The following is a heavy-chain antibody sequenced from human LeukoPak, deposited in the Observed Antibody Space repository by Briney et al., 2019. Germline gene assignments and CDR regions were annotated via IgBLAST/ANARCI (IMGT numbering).Heavy chain of an antibody. D-gene: IGHD3-3*01. J-gene: IGHJ5*02. CDR3: ARGGVFGATYSWFDP. CDR2: ISSTDTTM. Sequence: GGSLRLSCAASGFTFSSYSMNWVRQAPGKGLEWLSYISSTDTTMYQADSVKGRFTVSRDDAKNSLYLQMDSLRAEDTAVYYCARGGVFGATYSWFDPWGQGTLVTVSS. CDR1: GFTFSSYS. V-gene: IGHV3-48*04.